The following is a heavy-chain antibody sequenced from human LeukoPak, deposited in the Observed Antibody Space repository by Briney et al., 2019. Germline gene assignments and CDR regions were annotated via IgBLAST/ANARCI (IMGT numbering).Heavy chain of an antibody. CDR1: GFTFSSYA. Sequence: GGSLRLSCAASGFTFSSYAMSWVRQAPGKGLEWVSSISTRSDYIYYGDSVKGRFTVSRDNAKNALYLQMNSLIAEDTAVYYCARLQCNTTRKSIREAYMDVWGKGTTVTVSS. CDR3: ARLQCNTTRKSIREAYMDV. J-gene: IGHJ6*03. CDR2: ISTRSDYI. D-gene: IGHD2-2*01. V-gene: IGHV3-21*01.